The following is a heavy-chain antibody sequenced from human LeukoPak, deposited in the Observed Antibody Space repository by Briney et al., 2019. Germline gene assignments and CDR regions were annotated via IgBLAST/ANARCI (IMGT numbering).Heavy chain of an antibody. D-gene: IGHD6-19*01. Sequence: PGGSQRLSCAASGFSVDGNYMTWVRQAPGKGLEWASVIFSGDSIYYADSVKGRLTISRDNAKKSLYLQMNSLRAEDTAVYYCARHPGYSSGWSKDYWGQGTLVTVSS. J-gene: IGHJ4*02. CDR3: ARHPGYSSGWSKDY. CDR1: GFSVDGNY. V-gene: IGHV3-66*04. CDR2: IFSGDSI.